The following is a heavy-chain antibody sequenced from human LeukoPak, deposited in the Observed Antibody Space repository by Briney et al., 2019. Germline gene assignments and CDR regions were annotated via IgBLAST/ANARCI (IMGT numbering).Heavy chain of an antibody. CDR3: AMQENSLFDY. V-gene: IGHV1-2*02. Sequence: VSVKVSCKASGYTFTGYYIHWVRQAPGQGLEGMGWIHPNSGGTKYAQNFQGRVTLTWDTSMSTVYMDLTRLISDDTAVYFCAMQENSLFDYWGQGTLVTVSS. D-gene: IGHD1-7*01. CDR2: IHPNSGGT. J-gene: IGHJ4*02. CDR1: GYTFTGYY.